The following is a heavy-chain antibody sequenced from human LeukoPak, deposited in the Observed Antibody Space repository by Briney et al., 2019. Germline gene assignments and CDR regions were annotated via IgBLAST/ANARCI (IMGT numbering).Heavy chain of an antibody. D-gene: IGHD2-15*01. CDR2: IYFIGSI. CDR1: GGSISSYY. Sequence: SETLSLTCTVSGGSISSYYWTWIRQPPGKGLECIGHIYFIGSINYNPSLKSRATISVDTSKNQFSLKLSSLTAADTAVYYCPRLLRGSNYYGMDVWGQGTTVTVSS. V-gene: IGHV4-59*01. CDR3: PRLLRGSNYYGMDV. J-gene: IGHJ6*01.